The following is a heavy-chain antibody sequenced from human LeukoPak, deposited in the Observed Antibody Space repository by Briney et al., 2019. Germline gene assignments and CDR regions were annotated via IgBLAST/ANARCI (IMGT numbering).Heavy chain of an antibody. CDR2: IYHSGST. D-gene: IGHD3-9*01. J-gene: IGHJ5*02. CDR1: GYSISSGYY. Sequence: SETLSLTCTVSGYSISSGYYWGWIRQPPGKGLEWIGSIYHSGSTYYNPSLKSRVTISVDTSKNQFSLKLSSVTAADTALYFCARTHFDSLGWFDPWGQGIQVIVSS. CDR3: ARTHFDSLGWFDP. V-gene: IGHV4-38-2*02.